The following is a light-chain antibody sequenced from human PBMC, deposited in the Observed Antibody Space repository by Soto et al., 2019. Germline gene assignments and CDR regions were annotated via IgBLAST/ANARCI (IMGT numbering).Light chain of an antibody. J-gene: IGLJ1*01. CDR2: DVS. CDR3: AAGGTAGDDGLSSPFYV. Sequence: QSALTQPRSVSGSPGQSVTISCTGTSSDVGGYNYVSWYLQHPGKVPKVMIYDVSKRPSGVPDRFSGSKSGNTASLTISGLQSEDEADYYCAAGGTAGDDGLSSPFYVFGTGTKLTVL. CDR1: SSDVGGYNY. V-gene: IGLV2-11*01.